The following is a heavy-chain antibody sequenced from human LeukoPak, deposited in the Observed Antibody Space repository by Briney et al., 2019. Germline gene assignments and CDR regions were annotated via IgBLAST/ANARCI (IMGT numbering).Heavy chain of an antibody. CDR2: INPNSGGT. J-gene: IGHJ5*02. Sequence: RASVKVSCKASGYTFTGYYMHWVRQAPGQGLEWMGWINPNSGGTNYAQKFQGRVTMTRDTSISTAYMELSRLRSDDTAVYYCARDPEKVGATPNNNWFDPWGQGTLVTVSS. CDR3: ARDPEKVGATPNNNWFDP. CDR1: GYTFTGYY. V-gene: IGHV1-2*02. D-gene: IGHD1-26*01.